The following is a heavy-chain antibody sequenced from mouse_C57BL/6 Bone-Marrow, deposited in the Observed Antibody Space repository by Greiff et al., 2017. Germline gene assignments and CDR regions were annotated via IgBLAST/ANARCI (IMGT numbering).Heavy chain of an antibody. V-gene: IGHV1-64*01. CDR2: IHPNSGST. CDR1: GYTFTSYW. CDR3: ASPNWDFAY. J-gene: IGHJ3*01. Sequence: QVQLQQPGAELVKPGASVKLSCKASGYTFTSYWMHWVKQRPGQGLEWIGMIHPNSGSTNYNEKLKSKATLTVDKSSSTAYMQLSSLTSEDSAVYYCASPNWDFAYWGQGTLVTVSA. D-gene: IGHD4-1*01.